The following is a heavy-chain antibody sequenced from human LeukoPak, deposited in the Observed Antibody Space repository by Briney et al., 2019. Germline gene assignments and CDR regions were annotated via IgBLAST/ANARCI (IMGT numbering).Heavy chain of an antibody. J-gene: IGHJ4*02. CDR3: ARSFTHDSSGHLRAFDY. CDR1: GGSISSSSYY. V-gene: IGHV4-39*07. Sequence: SETLSLTCTVSGGSISSSSYYWGWIRQPPGKGLEWIGSIYYSGSTNYNPSLKSRVTISVDTSKNQFSLKLSSVTAADTAVYYCARSFTHDSSGHLRAFDYWGQGTLVTVSS. D-gene: IGHD3-22*01. CDR2: IYYSGST.